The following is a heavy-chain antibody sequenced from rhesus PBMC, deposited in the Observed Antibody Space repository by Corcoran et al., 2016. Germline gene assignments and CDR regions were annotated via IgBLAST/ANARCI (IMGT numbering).Heavy chain of an antibody. J-gene: IGHJ4*01. CDR1: GYSISSGYG. V-gene: IGHV4-122*02. D-gene: IGHD6-13*01. CDR3: ARGGSSWSHFDF. CDR2: ISYSGST. Sequence: QLQLQESGPGLVKPSETLSLTCAVSGYSISSGYGWSWIRQSPGKGLEWIGYISYSGSTSYHPSLKSRVTISRDTSKNQFSLKRSSVTAADTAVYYCARGGSSWSHFDFWGQGILVTVSS.